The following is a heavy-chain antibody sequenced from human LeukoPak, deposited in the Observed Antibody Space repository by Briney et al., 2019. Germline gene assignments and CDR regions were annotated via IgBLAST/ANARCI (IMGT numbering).Heavy chain of an antibody. J-gene: IGHJ4*02. CDR1: GFAFYNYA. D-gene: IGHD5-18*01. CDR3: APQTRMQLWGYFDL. CDR2: ISGSGDSA. V-gene: IGHV3-23*01. Sequence: GGSLRLSRAASGFAFYNYAMSWVRQAPGKGLEWVSGISGSGDSAYYTDSVKGRFTISRDNSKNTLYLQMSNLTAEDTAVYHCAPQTRMQLWGYFDLWGQGALVIVSS.